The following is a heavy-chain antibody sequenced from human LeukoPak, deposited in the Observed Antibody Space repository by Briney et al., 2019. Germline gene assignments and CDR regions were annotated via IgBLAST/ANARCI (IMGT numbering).Heavy chain of an antibody. V-gene: IGHV1-2*02. Sequence: GDSVKVSCKASGYTFTGHYMHWVRQAPGQGLEWMGWISPNSGDTDYAQRFQGRVTMTRDASISTAYMELSRLRSDDTAVYYCTRAAIAVAGDYHYHYMDVWGKGTTVTVSS. J-gene: IGHJ6*03. D-gene: IGHD6-19*01. CDR2: ISPNSGDT. CDR1: GYTFTGHY. CDR3: TRAAIAVAGDYHYHYMDV.